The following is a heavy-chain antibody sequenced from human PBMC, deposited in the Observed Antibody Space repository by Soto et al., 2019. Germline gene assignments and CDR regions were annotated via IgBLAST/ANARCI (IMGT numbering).Heavy chain of an antibody. CDR3: ARLYTDNYYYYGMDV. CDR2: IYSGGST. CDR1: GFTVSSNY. V-gene: IGHV3-53*01. D-gene: IGHD2-2*02. J-gene: IGHJ6*02. Sequence: GGSLRLSCAASGFTVSSNYMSWVRQAPGKGLEWVSVIYSGGSTYYADSVKGRFTISRDNSKNTLYLQMNSLRAEDTAVYYCARLYTDNYYYYGMDVWGQGTTVTVSS.